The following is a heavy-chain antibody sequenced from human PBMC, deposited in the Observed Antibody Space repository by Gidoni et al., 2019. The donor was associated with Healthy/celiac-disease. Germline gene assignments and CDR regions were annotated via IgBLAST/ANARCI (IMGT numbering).Heavy chain of an antibody. Sequence: QVQLVESGGGVVQPGRSLRLSCAASGFPFSSYGMHWVRQAPGKGLEWVAGIWYDGSNKYYADSVKGRFTISRDNSKNTLYLQMNSLRAEDTAVYYCARAYYGSGRGYYFDYWGQGTLVTVSS. CDR2: IWYDGSNK. D-gene: IGHD3-10*01. J-gene: IGHJ4*02. CDR3: ARAYYGSGRGYYFDY. V-gene: IGHV3-33*01. CDR1: GFPFSSYG.